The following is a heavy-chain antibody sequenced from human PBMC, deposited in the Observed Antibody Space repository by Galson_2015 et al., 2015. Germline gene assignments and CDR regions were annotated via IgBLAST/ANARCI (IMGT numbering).Heavy chain of an antibody. Sequence: SLRLSCAASGFTFSSYGIHWVRQAPGKGLEWVAVISYDGDNKYSAESVKGRFTISRDNSKTTLYLQMNSLRAEDTAVYYCAKALPAAGIDYWGQGTLVTVSS. CDR1: GFTFSSYG. D-gene: IGHD6-13*01. V-gene: IGHV3-30*18. J-gene: IGHJ4*02. CDR3: AKALPAAGIDY. CDR2: ISYDGDNK.